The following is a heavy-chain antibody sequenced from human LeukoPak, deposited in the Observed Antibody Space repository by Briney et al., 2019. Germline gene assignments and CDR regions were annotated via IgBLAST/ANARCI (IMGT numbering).Heavy chain of an antibody. Sequence: SETLSLTCTVSGGSISSYYWSWIRQPAGKGLEWIGYIYYSGSTNYNPSLKSRVTISVDTSKNQFSLKLSSVTAADTAVYYCARHCSSTSCYSLGWGYYYMDVWGKGTTVTVSS. D-gene: IGHD2-2*01. CDR2: IYYSGST. CDR3: ARHCSSTSCYSLGWGYYYMDV. J-gene: IGHJ6*03. V-gene: IGHV4-59*08. CDR1: GGSISSYY.